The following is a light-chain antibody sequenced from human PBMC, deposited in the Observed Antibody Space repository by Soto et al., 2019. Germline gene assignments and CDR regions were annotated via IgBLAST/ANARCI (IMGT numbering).Light chain of an antibody. CDR1: SSDVGGYTY. Sequence: QSALTQPPSASGSPGQSVTISCTGTSSDVGGYTYVSWYQQHPGKAPKLMIYEVSKRPSGVPDRFSGSKSGNTASLTVSGLQAGDEADYYCSSYAGSYRVFGTGTKLTVL. CDR2: EVS. V-gene: IGLV2-8*01. J-gene: IGLJ1*01. CDR3: SSYAGSYRV.